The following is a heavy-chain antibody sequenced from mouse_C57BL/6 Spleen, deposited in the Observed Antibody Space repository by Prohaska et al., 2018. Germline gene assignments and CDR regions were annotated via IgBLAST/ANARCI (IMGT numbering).Heavy chain of an antibody. V-gene: IGHV5-17*01. CDR1: GFTFSDYG. CDR3: ARPTVAYYFDY. J-gene: IGHJ2*01. CDR2: ISSGSSTI. Sequence: GGGLVKPGGSLKLSCAASGFTFSDYGIHWVRQAQEKGLEWVAYISSGSSTIYYADTVKGRFTISRDNAKNTLFLQMTSLRSEDTAMYYCARPTVAYYFDYWGQGTTLTVSS.